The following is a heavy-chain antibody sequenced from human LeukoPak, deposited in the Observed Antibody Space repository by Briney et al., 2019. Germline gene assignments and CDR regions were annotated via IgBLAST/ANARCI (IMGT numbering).Heavy chain of an antibody. Sequence: PGGSLRHSCVASGFTFDDYAMSWVRRAPGKGLEWVSGINWSGGSTGYADSVKGRFTISRDNAKNSLSLQMNSLRAEDTALYHCARGKSSSTSAQPDYWGQGTLVTVSS. J-gene: IGHJ4*02. V-gene: IGHV3-20*01. CDR1: GFTFDDYA. D-gene: IGHD2-2*01. CDR2: INWSGGST. CDR3: ARGKSSSTSAQPDY.